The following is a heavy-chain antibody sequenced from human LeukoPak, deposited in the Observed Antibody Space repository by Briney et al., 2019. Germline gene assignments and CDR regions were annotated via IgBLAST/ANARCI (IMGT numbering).Heavy chain of an antibody. J-gene: IGHJ2*01. CDR3: ARVEVVPAAMEMYWYFDL. V-gene: IGHV4-4*07. Sequence: SETLSLTCTVSGGSISSYYWSWIRQPAGKGLEWIGRIYTSGSTNYNPSLKSRVTMSVDTPKNQFSLKLSSVTAADTAVYYCARVEVVPAAMEMYWYFDLWGRGTLVTVSS. CDR1: GGSISSYY. D-gene: IGHD2-2*01. CDR2: IYTSGST.